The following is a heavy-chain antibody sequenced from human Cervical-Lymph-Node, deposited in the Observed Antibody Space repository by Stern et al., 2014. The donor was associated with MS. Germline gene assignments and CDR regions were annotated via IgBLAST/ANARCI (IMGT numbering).Heavy chain of an antibody. J-gene: IGHJ4*02. Sequence: VQLEDSGPGLVQPSQTLSLTCTVSGGSISSGSYYWSWIRQPAGKGLEWIGRIYTSGSPNYTPPLKSRVTISVDTPKTQFSLKLSSVTAADTAVYYCARDVEYYGSGSYYFDYWGQGTLVTVSS. CDR2: IYTSGSP. CDR3: ARDVEYYGSGSYYFDY. V-gene: IGHV4-61*02. D-gene: IGHD3-10*01. CDR1: GGSISSGSYY.